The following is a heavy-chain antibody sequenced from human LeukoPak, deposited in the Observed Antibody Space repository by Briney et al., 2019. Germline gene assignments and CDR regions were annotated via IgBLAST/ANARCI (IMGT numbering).Heavy chain of an antibody. CDR1: GASVSSGSYY. CDR2: IYYTGST. CDR3: VRHKRHGSGRQIDAVDV. Sequence: TTSETLSLTCTVAGASVSSGSYYWGWIRQPPGKGLEWIGSIYYTGSTYYNPSLKSRVTVSLHTPNNQFSLKLTSATAADTAVYYCVRHKRHGSGRQIDAVDVWGQGTMVTVSS. V-gene: IGHV4-39*01. J-gene: IGHJ3*01. D-gene: IGHD3-10*01.